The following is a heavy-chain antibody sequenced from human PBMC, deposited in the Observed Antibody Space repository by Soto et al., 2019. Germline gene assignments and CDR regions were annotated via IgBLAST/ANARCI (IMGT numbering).Heavy chain of an antibody. D-gene: IGHD2-8*02. CDR2: IYYTGTT. J-gene: IGHJ5*02. CDR3: ARVDSTETCFDP. V-gene: IGHV4-61*01. CDR1: GGSVSAGSYY. Sequence: QVQLQESGPGLVKPSETLSLTCSVSGGSVSAGSYYWSWIRQTPGKGLEWIGIIYYTGTTSYNPYLKSRVYMSIDTAKHQWSLNPSSGTDADTAVYYCARVDSTETCFDPWGQGALVTVSS.